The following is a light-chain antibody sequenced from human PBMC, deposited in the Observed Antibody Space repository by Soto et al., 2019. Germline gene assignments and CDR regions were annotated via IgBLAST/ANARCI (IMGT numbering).Light chain of an antibody. Sequence: SVLIQPPSASGTPGQRVTISCSGSGSNIGSNFVNWYQQVPGTAPKLLVYGDHLRLSGVPDRFSASKSGTSASLAISGLQSEDEAQYYCATWDDSQNGYWVFGGGTKVTVL. J-gene: IGLJ3*02. CDR1: GSNIGSNF. V-gene: IGLV1-44*01. CDR3: ATWDDSQNGYWV. CDR2: GDH.